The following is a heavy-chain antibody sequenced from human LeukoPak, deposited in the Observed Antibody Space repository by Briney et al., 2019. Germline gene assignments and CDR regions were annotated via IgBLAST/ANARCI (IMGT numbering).Heavy chain of an antibody. CDR3: ARVSDYYDSSGYLDY. D-gene: IGHD3-22*01. Sequence: PGGSLRLSCAASGFTFSSYSMNWVRQAPGKGLEWVSYISSSSSTIYYADSVKGRFTISRDNSKNTLYLQMNSLRAEDTAVYYCARVSDYYDSSGYLDYWGQGTLVTVSS. CDR2: ISSSSSTI. CDR1: GFTFSSYS. J-gene: IGHJ4*02. V-gene: IGHV3-48*01.